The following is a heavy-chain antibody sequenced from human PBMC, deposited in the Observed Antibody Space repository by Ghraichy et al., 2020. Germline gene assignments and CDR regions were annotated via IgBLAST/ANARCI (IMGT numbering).Heavy chain of an antibody. J-gene: IGHJ6*02. CDR1: GFTFSDYD. D-gene: IGHD6-13*01. CDR3: ARDDAATARSSGMDV. CDR2: ISRSSSHR. Sequence: VGSLRLSCAASGFTFSDYDMNWVRQAPGRGLEWVSYISRSSSHRYFADSVKGRFTISRDNAQNSLYLQMNSLRAEDTAVYYCARDDAATARSSGMDVWGQGTSVTVSS. V-gene: IGHV3-21*01.